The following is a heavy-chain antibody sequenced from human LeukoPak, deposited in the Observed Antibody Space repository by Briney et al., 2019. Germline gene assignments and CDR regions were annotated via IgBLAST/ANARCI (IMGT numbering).Heavy chain of an antibody. J-gene: IGHJ4*02. CDR3: ARIKYGLYYFDY. CDR2: IKQDGSEK. Sequence: GSLRLSCAASGFPFSSYWMSWVRPAPGKGLEWVANIKQDGSEKYYVDSVKGRFTISRDNAKNSLYLQMNSLRAEDTAVYYCARIKYGLYYFDYWGQGTLVTVSS. V-gene: IGHV3-7*03. D-gene: IGHD4-17*01. CDR1: GFPFSSYW.